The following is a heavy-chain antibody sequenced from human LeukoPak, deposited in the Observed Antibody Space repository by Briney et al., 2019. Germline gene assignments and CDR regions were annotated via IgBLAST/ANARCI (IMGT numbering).Heavy chain of an antibody. J-gene: IGHJ4*02. Sequence: GASVKVSCKASGYTFTSYGISWVRQPPGQGLEWMGWISAYNGNTNYAQKFQGRVTMTRDTSISTAYMELSRLRSDDTAFYYCARDGGAGGIFDYWGQGTLVTVSS. D-gene: IGHD2-15*01. CDR2: ISAYNGNT. CDR3: ARDGGAGGIFDY. CDR1: GYTFTSYG. V-gene: IGHV1-18*01.